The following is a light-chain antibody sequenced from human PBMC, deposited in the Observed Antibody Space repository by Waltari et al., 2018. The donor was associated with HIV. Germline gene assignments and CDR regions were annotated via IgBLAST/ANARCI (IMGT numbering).Light chain of an antibody. Sequence: QSALTQPASVSGSPGQSITISCTGTSSDVGAYNYVSWSQQHPGKAPKLMIYEVSNRPSGVSNRFSGSKSGNTASLTISGLQAEDEADYYCSSYTSSSTLVVFGGGTKLTVL. CDR2: EVS. CDR3: SSYTSSSTLVV. J-gene: IGLJ2*01. CDR1: SSDVGAYNY. V-gene: IGLV2-14*01.